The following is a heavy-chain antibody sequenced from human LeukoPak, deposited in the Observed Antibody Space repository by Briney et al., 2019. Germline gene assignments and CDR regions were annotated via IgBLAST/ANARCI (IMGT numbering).Heavy chain of an antibody. D-gene: IGHD2-2*01. CDR2: FVPIFGTA. J-gene: IGHJ3*02. CDR1: GGTFSSYA. CDR3: ASRYCSSTSCKPRGAFDI. Sequence: SVKVSCKASGGTFSSYAISWVRQAPGQGLEWMRGFVPIFGTANYAQKFQGRVTITTDESTSTAYMELSSLRSEDTAVYYCASRYCSSTSCKPRGAFDIWGQGTMVTVSS. V-gene: IGHV1-69*05.